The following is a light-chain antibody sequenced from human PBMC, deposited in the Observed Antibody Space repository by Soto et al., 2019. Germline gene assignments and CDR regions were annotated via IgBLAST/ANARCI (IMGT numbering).Light chain of an antibody. Sequence: SYELTQAPSVSVAPGQTAKITCEGNNIGTKSVHWYQQKPGQAPVMVMYYDADRPSGIPERFSGSNSGVTAALTISRVEAGDEADYYCQVWDTTTDHVVFGGGTKLTVL. V-gene: IGLV3-21*04. CDR3: QVWDTTTDHVV. CDR1: NIGTKS. J-gene: IGLJ2*01. CDR2: YDA.